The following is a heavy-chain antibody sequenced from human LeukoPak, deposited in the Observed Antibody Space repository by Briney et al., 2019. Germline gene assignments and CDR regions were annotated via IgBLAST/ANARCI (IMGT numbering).Heavy chain of an antibody. CDR1: GFTFSSYA. D-gene: IGHD3-9*01. CDR3: AKDYYDILTGYSPSYNYGMDV. CDR2: IGGSDGST. J-gene: IGHJ6*02. Sequence: GGSLRLSCAASGFTFSSYAMSWVRQAPGKGLESVSGIGGSDGSTYYADSAKGRFTISRDNSKNALYLQMNSLRAEDTAIYYCAKDYYDILTGYSPSYNYGMDVWGQGTTAIVSS. V-gene: IGHV3-23*01.